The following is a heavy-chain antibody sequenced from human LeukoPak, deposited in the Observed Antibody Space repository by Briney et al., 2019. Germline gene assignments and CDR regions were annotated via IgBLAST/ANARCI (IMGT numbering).Heavy chain of an antibody. D-gene: IGHD3-9*01. V-gene: IGHV3-49*02. CDR2: IRSKGYGGTT. J-gene: IGHJ4*02. Sequence: XSWXXXXPXKGLEWXXFIRSKGYGGTTEYAASVKGRFTIAREDAKSVAYLQMYSLKTEDTAVYYCTGNILTGYYPFDYWGQGTLVTVSS. CDR3: TGNILTGYYPFDY.